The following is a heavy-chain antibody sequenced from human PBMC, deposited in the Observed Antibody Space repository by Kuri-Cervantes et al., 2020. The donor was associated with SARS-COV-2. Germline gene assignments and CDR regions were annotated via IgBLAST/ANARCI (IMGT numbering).Heavy chain of an antibody. CDR3: ARRRENFYLNNWFDP. D-gene: IGHD2/OR15-2a*01. CDR1: GFLFSASA. CDR2: VRGKANNYAT. J-gene: IGHJ5*02. V-gene: IGHV3-73*01. Sequence: GGSLRLSCEVSGFLFSASAIHWVRQGSGKGLEWVGRVRGKANNYATAYAASVKGRFTISRDDSKNMAYLQMNSLKTEDTAVYYCARRRENFYLNNWFDPWGQGTLVTVSS.